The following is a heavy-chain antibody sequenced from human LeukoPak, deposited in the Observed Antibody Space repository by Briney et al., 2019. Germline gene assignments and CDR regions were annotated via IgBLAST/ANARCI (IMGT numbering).Heavy chain of an antibody. V-gene: IGHV6-1*01. J-gene: IGHJ3*02. CDR3: ARGPGGGGAFDI. Sequence: SQTLSLTCVISGDSVSSNTAAWNWISQSPSRGLEWLGRTYYRSKWYNDYAVSVKSRITINPDTSKNQFSLQLNSVTPDDTAVYYCARGPGGGGAFDIWGQGTMVTVSS. D-gene: IGHD3-10*01. CDR2: TYYRSKWYN. CDR1: GDSVSSNTAA.